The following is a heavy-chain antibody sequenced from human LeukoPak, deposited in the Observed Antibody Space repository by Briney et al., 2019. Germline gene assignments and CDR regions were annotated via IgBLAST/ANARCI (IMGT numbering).Heavy chain of an antibody. CDR1: GGSFSGYY. Sequence: SETLSLTCAVYGGSFSGYYWSWIRRPPGKGLEWIGEINHSGSTNYNPSLKSRVTISVDASKNQFSLKLSSVTAADTAVYYCARRQVSTNWFDPWGQGTLVTVSS. J-gene: IGHJ5*02. V-gene: IGHV4-34*01. D-gene: IGHD2-2*01. CDR2: INHSGST. CDR3: ARRQVSTNWFDP.